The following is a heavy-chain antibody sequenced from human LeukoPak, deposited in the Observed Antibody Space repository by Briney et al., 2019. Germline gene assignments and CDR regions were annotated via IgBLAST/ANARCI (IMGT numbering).Heavy chain of an antibody. D-gene: IGHD5-24*01. CDR3: ARAIEMATSRAPSGLNAFDI. V-gene: IGHV1-69*06. CDR2: IIPIFGTA. CDR1: GGTFSSYA. Sequence: SVKVSCKASGGTFSSYAISWVRQAPGQGREWMGGIIPIFGTANYAQKFQGRVTITADKSTSTAYMELSSLRSEDTAVYYCARAIEMATSRAPSGLNAFDIWGQGTMVTVSS. J-gene: IGHJ3*02.